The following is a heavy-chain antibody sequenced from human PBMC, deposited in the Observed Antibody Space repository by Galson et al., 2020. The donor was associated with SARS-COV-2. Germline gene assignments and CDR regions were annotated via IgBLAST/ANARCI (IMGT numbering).Heavy chain of an antibody. CDR2: IYHSGST. Sequence: SQTLSLTCAVSGGSISSGGYSWSWIRQPPGKGLEWIGYIYHSGSTYYNPSLKSRVTISVDRSKNQFSLKLSSVTAADTAVYYCAGWIGESSDYWGQGTLVTVSS. D-gene: IGHD3-10*01. CDR3: AGWIGESSDY. J-gene: IGHJ4*02. CDR1: GGSISSGGYS. V-gene: IGHV4-30-2*01.